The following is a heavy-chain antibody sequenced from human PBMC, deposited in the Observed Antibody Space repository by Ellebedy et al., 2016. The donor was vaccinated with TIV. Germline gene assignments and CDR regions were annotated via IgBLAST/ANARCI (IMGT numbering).Heavy chain of an antibody. J-gene: IGHJ1*01. Sequence: GGSLRLXCAASGFTFSSYWMSWVRQAPGKGLEWVAVISYDGSNEYYADSVKGRFTISRDNSKNTLYLQMNSLRAEDTAVYYCAKGGVYGSGTTPREYFQHWGQGTLVTVSS. V-gene: IGHV3-30*18. CDR3: AKGGVYGSGTTPREYFQH. D-gene: IGHD3-10*01. CDR2: ISYDGSNE. CDR1: GFTFSSYW.